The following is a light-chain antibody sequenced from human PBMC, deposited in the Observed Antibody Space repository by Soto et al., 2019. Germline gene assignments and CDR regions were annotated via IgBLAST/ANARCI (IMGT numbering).Light chain of an antibody. V-gene: IGKV3-11*01. Sequence: EIVLTQSPATLSLSPGERATLSCRASQSVSSYLAWYQQKPGQAPRLLIYDASNRATGIPARFSGSGSGTDFTLTISRLEPEDCAVYYCQQRSNWPPGYTFGQGTKLEIK. CDR2: DAS. J-gene: IGKJ2*01. CDR1: QSVSSY. CDR3: QQRSNWPPGYT.